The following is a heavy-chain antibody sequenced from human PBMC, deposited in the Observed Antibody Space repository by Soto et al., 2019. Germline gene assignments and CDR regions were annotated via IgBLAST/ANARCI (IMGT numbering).Heavy chain of an antibody. V-gene: IGHV3-21*04. CDR2: IDCSGSYL. Sequence: GRPLRLSCAAAGFTFRNYAINWVRKATGKGLEGVSNIDCSGSYLYYADSVKGRFAISRDNAKNSLYLQMNSLRDEDTAVSYCARDLPSDTVTMFGWFGTWGQGTLVSVSS. CDR3: ARDLPSDTVTMFGWFGT. J-gene: IGHJ5*02. CDR1: GFTFRNYA. D-gene: IGHD4-4*01.